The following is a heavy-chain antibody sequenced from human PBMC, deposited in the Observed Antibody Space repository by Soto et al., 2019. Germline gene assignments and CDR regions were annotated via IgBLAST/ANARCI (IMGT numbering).Heavy chain of an antibody. V-gene: IGHV1-8*01. D-gene: IGHD2-2*01. J-gene: IGHJ5*02. CDR2: MNPNRTNT. CDR3: VRGGFLSHDHVIIAPATLGFDP. CDR1: GYTFTTYD. Sequence: QVQLMQSGAEVKKPGASVKVSCKASGYTFTTYDINWVRQAPGQGLEWMGWMNPNRTNTGYEEKFHGRVTMTRDTSISTAYMELSSLRYDDTAVYYCVRGGFLSHDHVIIAPATLGFDPWGQGTLVTVSS.